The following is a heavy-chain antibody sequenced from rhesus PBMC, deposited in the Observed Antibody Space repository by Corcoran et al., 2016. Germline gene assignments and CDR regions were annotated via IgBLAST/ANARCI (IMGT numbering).Heavy chain of an antibody. Sequence: EVQLVESGGGLAKPGGSLRLSCAASGFTFSSYWMNWVRQAPGKGLEWVSALNSGGGSTYYADSVTGRFTISRDNSKNTLSLKMSSLRAEDTAVYYCAKARGYSGYSSFDYWGQGVLVTVSS. CDR1: GFTFSSYW. D-gene: IGHD5-42*01. V-gene: IGHV3S25*01. CDR2: LNSGGGST. J-gene: IGHJ4*01. CDR3: AKARGYSGYSSFDY.